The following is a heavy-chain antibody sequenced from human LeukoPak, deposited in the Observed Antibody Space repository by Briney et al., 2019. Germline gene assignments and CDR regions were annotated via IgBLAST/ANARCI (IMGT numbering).Heavy chain of an antibody. D-gene: IGHD2-15*01. CDR2: ISYDGSNK. Sequence: PGRSLRLSCAASGFTFSSYAMHWVRQAPGKGLEWVAVISYDGSNKYYADSVKGRFTISRDNSKNTLYLQMNSLRAEDTAVYYCARDLGYCSGGSCYLDLDYWGQGTLVTVSS. CDR3: ARDLGYCSGGSCYLDLDY. CDR1: GFTFSSYA. J-gene: IGHJ4*02. V-gene: IGHV3-30-3*01.